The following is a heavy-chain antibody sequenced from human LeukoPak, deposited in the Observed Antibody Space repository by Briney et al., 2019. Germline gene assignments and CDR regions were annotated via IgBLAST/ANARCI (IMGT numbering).Heavy chain of an antibody. CDR1: GGTFSSCD. V-gene: IGHV1-69*13. CDR2: ITPMFGTA. D-gene: IGHD4-23*01. CDR3: ARGWLAEATVVTPYNY. J-gene: IGHJ4*02. Sequence: ASVKVSCKASGGTFSSCDISWVRQAPGQGLEWMGGITPMFGTANHAQKFQGRVTITAVESMSTVYMELSSLRFEDTAVYYCARGWLAEATVVTPYNYWGQGTLVTVSS.